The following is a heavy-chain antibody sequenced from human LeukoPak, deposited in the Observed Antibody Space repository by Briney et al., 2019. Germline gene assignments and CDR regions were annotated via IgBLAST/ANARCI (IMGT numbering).Heavy chain of an antibody. CDR3: ARDFGSYEAGWFDP. J-gene: IGHJ5*02. D-gene: IGHD1-26*01. CDR1: GFTFSSYA. Sequence: GGSLRLSCAASGFTFSSYAMHWVRQAPGKGLECVAVISYDGSNKYYADSVKGRFTISRDNSKNTLYLQMNSLRAEDTAVYYCARDFGSYEAGWFDPWGQGTLVTVSS. CDR2: ISYDGSNK. V-gene: IGHV3-30*01.